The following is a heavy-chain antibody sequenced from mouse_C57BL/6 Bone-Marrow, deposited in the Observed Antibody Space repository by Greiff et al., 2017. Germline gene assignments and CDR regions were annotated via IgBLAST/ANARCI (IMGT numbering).Heavy chain of an antibody. CDR2: ISSGSSTI. J-gene: IGHJ2*01. CDR3: ARGVTTRVDY. Sequence: EVQLQESGGGLVKPGGSLKLSCAASGFTFSDYGMHWVRQAPEKGLEWVAYISSGSSTIYYADTVKGRFTISRDNAKNTLFLQMTSLRSEDTAMYYCARGVTTRVDYWGQGTTLTVSS. CDR1: GFTFSDYG. D-gene: IGHD2-2*01. V-gene: IGHV5-17*01.